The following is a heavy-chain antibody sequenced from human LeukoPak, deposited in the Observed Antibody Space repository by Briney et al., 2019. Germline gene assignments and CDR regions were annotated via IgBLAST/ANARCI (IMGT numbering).Heavy chain of an antibody. CDR1: GGSFSGYY. CDR2: INHSGST. Sequence: SETLSLTCAVYGGSFSGYYWSWIRQPPGKGLEWIGEINHSGSTNYNPSLTSRVTISVDTSKNQFSLKLSSVTAADTAVYYCARLRQWDRGPRVLDYWGQGTLVTVSS. J-gene: IGHJ4*02. V-gene: IGHV4-34*01. CDR3: ARLRQWDRGPRVLDY. D-gene: IGHD1-26*01.